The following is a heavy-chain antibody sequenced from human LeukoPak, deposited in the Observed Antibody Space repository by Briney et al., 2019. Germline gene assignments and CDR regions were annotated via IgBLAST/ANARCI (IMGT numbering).Heavy chain of an antibody. CDR2: IYYSGST. Sequence: SETLSLTCTVSGGSISSYYWSWIRQPPGKGLEWIGYIYYSGSTNYNPSLKSRVTISVDTSKNQFSLKLCSVTAADTAVYYCARHLYSYDLVDYWGQGTLVTVSS. V-gene: IGHV4-59*08. CDR3: ARHLYSYDLVDY. D-gene: IGHD5-18*01. CDR1: GGSISSYY. J-gene: IGHJ4*02.